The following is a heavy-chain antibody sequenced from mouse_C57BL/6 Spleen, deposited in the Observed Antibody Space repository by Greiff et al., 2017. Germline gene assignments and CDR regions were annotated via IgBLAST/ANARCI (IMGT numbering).Heavy chain of an antibody. D-gene: IGHD2-1*01. Sequence: LVESGPELVKPGASVKISCKASGYAFSSYWMNWVKQRPGQGLEWIGRIYPGDGDTNYNGKFKGKATLTADKSSSTAYMQLSSLTSEDSAVYCCARGGVYYGFAYWGQGTLVTVSA. CDR3: ARGGVYYGFAY. V-gene: IGHV1-82*01. J-gene: IGHJ3*01. CDR2: IYPGDGDT. CDR1: GYAFSSYW.